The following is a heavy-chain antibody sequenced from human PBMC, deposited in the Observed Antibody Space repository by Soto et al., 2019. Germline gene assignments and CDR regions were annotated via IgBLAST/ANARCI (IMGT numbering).Heavy chain of an antibody. J-gene: IGHJ3*02. Sequence: ASVKVSCKASGGAFSSYAISWVRQAPGQGLEWMGGIIPIFGTANYAQKFQGRVTITADKSTSTAYMELSSLRSEDTAVYYCARVDYGVRAFDIWGQGTMVTVSS. CDR1: GGAFSSYA. V-gene: IGHV1-69*06. CDR2: IIPIFGTA. D-gene: IGHD4-17*01. CDR3: ARVDYGVRAFDI.